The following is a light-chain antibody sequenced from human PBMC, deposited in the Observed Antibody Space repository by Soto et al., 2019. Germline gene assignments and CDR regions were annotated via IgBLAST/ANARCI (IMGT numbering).Light chain of an antibody. V-gene: IGLV2-14*01. CDR2: NVN. Sequence: QPVLTQSASVSVSPGQSITISCTGTSSDVGNYNYVSWYQQHPGEVPKLIIFNVNNRPSGVSNRFSGSKSGNTASLTISGLQAEDEADYYCSSFTSSTTYVFGTGTKVTVL. J-gene: IGLJ1*01. CDR1: SSDVGNYNY. CDR3: SSFTSSTTYV.